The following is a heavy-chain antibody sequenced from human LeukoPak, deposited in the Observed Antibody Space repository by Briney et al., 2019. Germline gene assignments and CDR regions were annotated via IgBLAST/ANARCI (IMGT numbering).Heavy chain of an antibody. CDR1: GGTFNNYA. D-gene: IGHD2-2*02. CDR3: AKSDAAIRVDYYYYMDV. Sequence: GASVKVSCKASGGTFNNYAISWVRQAPGHGLEWMGGIIPFFSIANYAQKFQGRVTITADESTSTAYMELSSLRSEDTAVYYCAKSDAAIRVDYYYYMDVWGKGTTVTVSS. V-gene: IGHV1-69*13. CDR2: IIPFFSIA. J-gene: IGHJ6*03.